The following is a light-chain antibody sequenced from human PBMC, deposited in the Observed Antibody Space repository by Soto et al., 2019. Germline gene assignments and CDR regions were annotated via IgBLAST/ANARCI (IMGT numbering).Light chain of an antibody. CDR3: SSFSISSTLV. V-gene: IGLV2-14*01. J-gene: IGLJ3*02. Sequence: QSVLTQPASVSGSPGQSITISCTGTSSDVGGYNYVSWYQQHPGKAPKLMIYEVSNRPSGVSNRFSGSKSGNTASLTISRFQAEDEADYYCSSFSISSTLVFGGGTKLTVL. CDR1: SSDVGGYNY. CDR2: EVS.